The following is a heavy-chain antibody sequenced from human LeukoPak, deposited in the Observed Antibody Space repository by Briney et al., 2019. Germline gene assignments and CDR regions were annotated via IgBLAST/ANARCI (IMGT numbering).Heavy chain of an antibody. J-gene: IGHJ4*02. V-gene: IGHV4-59*01. CDR1: GGSINSYY. Sequence: SETLSLTCSVSGGSINSYYWTWIRQPPGKGLEWIGHIYSSGNTKYNPSLRSQVTITIDTSKNQFSLKLTSVIAADTAVYYCARGRANYDSTGYYFWGQGILVTVSS. CDR2: IYSSGNT. CDR3: ARGRANYDSTGYYF. D-gene: IGHD3-22*01.